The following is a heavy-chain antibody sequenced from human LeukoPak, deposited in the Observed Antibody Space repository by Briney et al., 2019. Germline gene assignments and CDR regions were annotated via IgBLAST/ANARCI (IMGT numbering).Heavy chain of an antibody. Sequence: SVNVSCKASGGTFSSYAISWVRQAPGQGLEWMGGIIPIFGTANYAQKFQGRVTITADESTSTAYMELSSLRSDDTAVYYCARQTGDRDYYYYGMDVWGQGTTVTVSS. CDR3: ARQTGDRDYYYYGMDV. J-gene: IGHJ6*02. V-gene: IGHV1-69*13. CDR2: IIPIFGTA. D-gene: IGHD7-27*01. CDR1: GGTFSSYA.